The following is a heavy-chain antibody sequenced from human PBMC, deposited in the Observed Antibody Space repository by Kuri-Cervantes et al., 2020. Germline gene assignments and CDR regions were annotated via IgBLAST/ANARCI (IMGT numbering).Heavy chain of an antibody. D-gene: IGHD5-18*01. Sequence: SETLSLTCTVSGGSISGYYWSWIRQPPGKGLEWIGEINHSGSTNYNPSLKSRVTISVDTSKNQFSLKLSSVTAADTAVYYCARGGRGYSYGYSSPFVLWGQGTMVTVSS. CDR2: INHSGST. V-gene: IGHV4-34*01. CDR1: GGSISGYY. J-gene: IGHJ3*01. CDR3: ARGGRGYSYGYSSPFVL.